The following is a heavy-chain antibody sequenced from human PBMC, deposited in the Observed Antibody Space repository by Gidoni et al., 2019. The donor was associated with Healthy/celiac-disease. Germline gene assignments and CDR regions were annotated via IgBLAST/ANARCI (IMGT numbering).Heavy chain of an antibody. D-gene: IGHD3-9*01. V-gene: IGHV4-39*01. Sequence: LSPKSRVTISVDTSKNQFSLKLSSVTAADTAVYYCARLVLLRYYFDYWGQGTLVTVSS. CDR3: ARLVLLRYYFDY. J-gene: IGHJ4*02.